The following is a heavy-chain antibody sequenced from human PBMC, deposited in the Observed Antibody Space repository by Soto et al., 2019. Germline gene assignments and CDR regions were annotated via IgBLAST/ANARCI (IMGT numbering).Heavy chain of an antibody. Sequence: VQLQESGPGLVKPSGTLSLTCAVSGGSFTSNNWWTWVRQPPGQGLEWIGEIYRTGSTNYNPSLKSRVTISLYKSENQVSLKVTSLTAADTSVYYCASRDPGTSVDYWGQGTLVTVSS. CDR2: IYRTGST. CDR1: GGSFTSNNW. J-gene: IGHJ4*02. D-gene: IGHD1-7*01. CDR3: ASRDPGTSVDY. V-gene: IGHV4-4*02.